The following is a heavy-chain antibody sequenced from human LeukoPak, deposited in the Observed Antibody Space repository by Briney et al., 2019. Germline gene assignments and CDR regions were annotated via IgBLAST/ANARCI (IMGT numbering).Heavy chain of an antibody. CDR3: ARGYCRDDICQVFPY. Sequence: PSETLSLTCTVSGGSVSSYYWSWIRQTPEKGLEWIGYMSYSGRTDYGPSLKSRVTMSVDTSKNQFSLKMSYVTAADTGVYYCARGYCRDDICQVFPYWGQGTVVTVSS. D-gene: IGHD2-21*02. V-gene: IGHV4-59*02. CDR2: MSYSGRT. CDR1: GGSVSSYY. J-gene: IGHJ4*02.